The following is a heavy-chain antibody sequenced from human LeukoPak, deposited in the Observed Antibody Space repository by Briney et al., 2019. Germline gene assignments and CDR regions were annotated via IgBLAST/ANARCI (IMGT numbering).Heavy chain of an antibody. D-gene: IGHD2-2*02. Sequence: GGSLRLSCAASGFTFSSYGMHWVRQAPGKGLEWVAFIRYDGSSKYYADSVKGRFTISRDNSKNTLYLQMNSLRAEDTAVYYCAKDLGYCSSTSCYNPFDYWGQGTLVTVSS. CDR1: GFTFSSYG. J-gene: IGHJ4*02. V-gene: IGHV3-30*02. CDR3: AKDLGYCSSTSCYNPFDY. CDR2: IRYDGSSK.